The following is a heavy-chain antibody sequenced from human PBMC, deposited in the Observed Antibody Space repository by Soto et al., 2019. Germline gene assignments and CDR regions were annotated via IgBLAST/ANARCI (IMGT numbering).Heavy chain of an antibody. J-gene: IGHJ5*02. D-gene: IGHD1-26*01. V-gene: IGHV3-23*01. CDR3: AKNQGVELVPLATVDWFDP. CDR2: ISGSGFKK. CDR1: GFTFSTYA. Sequence: PGGSLRLSCAASGFTFSTYAMSWVGQAPGKGLEWISSISGSGFKKYYADSVKGRFTISRDNSKSTVYLELNKLSADDTAVYHCAKNQGVELVPLATVDWFDPWGQGSVVTVSS.